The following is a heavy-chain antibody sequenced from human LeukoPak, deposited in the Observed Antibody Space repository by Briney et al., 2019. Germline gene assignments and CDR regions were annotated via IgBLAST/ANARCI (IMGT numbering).Heavy chain of an antibody. CDR1: GFTVSSNY. CDR2: IYSGGST. D-gene: IGHD6-19*01. J-gene: IGHJ6*02. CDR3: ARDMYSSGWDRYYYYGMDV. V-gene: IGHV3-53*01. Sequence: PGESLRLSCAASGFTVSSNYMSWVRQAPGKGLEWVSVIYSGGSTYYADSVKGRFTISRDNSKNTLYLQMNSLRAEDTAVYYCARDMYSSGWDRYYYYGMDVWGQGTTVTVSS.